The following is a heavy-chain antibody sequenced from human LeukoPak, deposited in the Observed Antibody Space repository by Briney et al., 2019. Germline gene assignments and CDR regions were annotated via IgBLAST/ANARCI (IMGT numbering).Heavy chain of an antibody. Sequence: SETLSLTCTVSGGSISSSSYYWGWIRQPPGKGLEWIGSIYYSGSTYYNPSLKSRVTISVDTSKNQFSPKLSSVTAADTAVYYCAREYDWNYVPNAFDIWGQGTMVTVSS. J-gene: IGHJ3*02. D-gene: IGHD1-7*01. CDR2: IYYSGST. V-gene: IGHV4-39*07. CDR3: AREYDWNYVPNAFDI. CDR1: GGSISSSSYY.